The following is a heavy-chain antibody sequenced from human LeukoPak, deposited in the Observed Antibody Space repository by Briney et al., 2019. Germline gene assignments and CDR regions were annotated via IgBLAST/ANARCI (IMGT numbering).Heavy chain of an antibody. CDR3: ALRGFGQRKEHDY. Sequence: QPGGSLRLSCTASGFTFSSYWMHWVRQAPGKGLQWVAFIRYDGSSEQYADSVKGRFTISRDNSKNTLYLQMNSLRAEDTAVYYCALRGFGQRKEHDYWGQGTLVTVSS. CDR2: IRYDGSSE. D-gene: IGHD3-10*01. V-gene: IGHV3-30*02. CDR1: GFTFSSYW. J-gene: IGHJ4*02.